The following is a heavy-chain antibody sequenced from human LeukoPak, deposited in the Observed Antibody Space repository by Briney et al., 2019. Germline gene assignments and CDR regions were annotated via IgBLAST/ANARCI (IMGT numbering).Heavy chain of an antibody. Sequence: GGSLRLSCAASGFTFSSYWMSWVRQAPGKGLEWVANIKQDGSEKYYVDSVKGRFTISRDNAKNSLYLQMNSLRAEDTALYYCAKGRYYDFWSGYLDYWGQGTLVTVSS. CDR1: GFTFSSYW. D-gene: IGHD3-3*01. V-gene: IGHV3-7*03. CDR3: AKGRYYDFWSGYLDY. CDR2: IKQDGSEK. J-gene: IGHJ4*02.